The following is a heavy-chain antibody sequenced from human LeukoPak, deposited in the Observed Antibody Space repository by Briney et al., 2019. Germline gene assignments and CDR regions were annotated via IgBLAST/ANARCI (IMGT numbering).Heavy chain of an antibody. CDR1: GGSFSGYY. D-gene: IGHD6-13*01. J-gene: IGHJ4*02. V-gene: IGHV4-34*01. CDR2: INHSGST. CDR3: ARHGSQQLVRIDY. Sequence: SETLSLTCAVYGGSFSGYYWSWIRQPPGKGLEWIGEINHSGSTNYNPSLKSRVTISVDTSKNQLSLKLSSVTAADTAVYYCARHGSQQLVRIDYWGQGTLVTVSS.